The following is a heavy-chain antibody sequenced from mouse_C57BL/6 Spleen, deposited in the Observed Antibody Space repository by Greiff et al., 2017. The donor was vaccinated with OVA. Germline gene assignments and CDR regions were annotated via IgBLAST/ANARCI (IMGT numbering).Heavy chain of an antibody. V-gene: IGHV1-5*01. CDR3: TRPNWDEDFDY. D-gene: IGHD4-1*01. CDR2: IYPGNSDT. J-gene: IGHJ2*01. CDR1: GYTFTSYR. Sequence: VQLQQSGTVLARPGASVKMSCKTSGYTFTSYRMHWVKQRPGQGLEWIGAIYPGNSDTSYNQKFKGKAKLTAVTSASTAYMELSSLTNEDSAVYYCTRPNWDEDFDYWGQGTTLTVSS.